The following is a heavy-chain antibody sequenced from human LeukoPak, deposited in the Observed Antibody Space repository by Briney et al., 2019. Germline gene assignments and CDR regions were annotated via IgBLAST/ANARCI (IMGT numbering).Heavy chain of an antibody. CDR3: ARGRAARFDY. CDR2: ISGSAGST. CDR1: GFTFSSYA. J-gene: IGHJ4*02. V-gene: IGHV3-23*01. D-gene: IGHD5-18*01. Sequence: GGSLRLSCAASGFTFSSYAMSWVRRAPGKGLEWVSAISGSAGSTDYADSVKGRFTISRDNSKNTLYLQMNSLRADDTAVYYCARGRAARFDYWGQGTLVTVSS.